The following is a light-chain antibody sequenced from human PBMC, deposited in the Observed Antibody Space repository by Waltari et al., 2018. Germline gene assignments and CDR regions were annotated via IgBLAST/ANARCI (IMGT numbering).Light chain of an antibody. CDR1: QGISSW. Sequence: DIQMTQSPSTLSASVGDRVTITCRASQGISSWLAWYQQKTGKAPKLLIYKASSLESGVPSRFSGSGSGTEFTLTISSLQPDDFATYYCQQYNSYSSGYTFGQGTKLEIK. V-gene: IGKV1-5*03. J-gene: IGKJ2*01. CDR2: KAS. CDR3: QQYNSYSSGYT.